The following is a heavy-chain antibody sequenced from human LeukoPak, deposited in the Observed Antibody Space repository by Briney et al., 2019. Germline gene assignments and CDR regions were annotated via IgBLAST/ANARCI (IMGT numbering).Heavy chain of an antibody. CDR1: GGSFSGYY. D-gene: IGHD5-18*01. V-gene: IGHV4-34*01. CDR3: ARGRGYSYGPFDY. J-gene: IGHJ4*02. Sequence: SETLSLTCAAYGGSFSGYYWSWIRQPPGKGLEWIGEINHSGSTNYNPSLKSRVTISVDTSKNQFSLKLSSVTAADTAVYYCARGRGYSYGPFDYWGQGTLVTVSS. CDR2: INHSGST.